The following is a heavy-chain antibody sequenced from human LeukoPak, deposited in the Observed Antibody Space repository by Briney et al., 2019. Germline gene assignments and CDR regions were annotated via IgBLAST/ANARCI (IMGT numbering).Heavy chain of an antibody. CDR3: AKDLSAGDSVDAFDI. CDR1: GFTFSSYE. Sequence: GGSLRLSCAASGFTFSSYEMNWVRQAPGKGLEWVSYISGSGGSTYYADSVKGRFTISRDNSKNTLYLQMNSLRAEDTAVYYCAKDLSAGDSVDAFDIWGQGTMVTVSS. J-gene: IGHJ3*02. CDR2: ISGSGGST. V-gene: IGHV3-23*01. D-gene: IGHD2-21*02.